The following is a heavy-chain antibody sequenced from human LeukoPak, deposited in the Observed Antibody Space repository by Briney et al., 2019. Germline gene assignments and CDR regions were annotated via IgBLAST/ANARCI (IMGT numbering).Heavy chain of an antibody. Sequence: GGSLRLSCAGSGFTFSSYWMTWVRQAPGKGLEWVANIKQDGSEKNYVDSVKGRFTISRDNAKNSLYLQMNSLGAEDTAVYYCVREARESGGFDYWGQGTLVTVSS. CDR1: GFTFSSYW. J-gene: IGHJ4*02. CDR3: VREARESGGFDY. CDR2: IKQDGSEK. V-gene: IGHV3-7*01. D-gene: IGHD5-24*01.